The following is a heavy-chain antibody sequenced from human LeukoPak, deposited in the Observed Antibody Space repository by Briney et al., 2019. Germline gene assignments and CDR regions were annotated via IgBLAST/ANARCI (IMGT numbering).Heavy chain of an antibody. V-gene: IGHV4-59*01. CDR1: GGSIISYY. Sequence: SETLSLICIVSGGSIISYYWSWIRQPPGKGLEWIGYIYYSGSTNYNPSLKSRVTISVDTSKNQFSLKLSSVTAADTAVYYCARDRLGYCTNGVCYPYYFDYWGQGNVDTVSS. CDR3: ARDRLGYCTNGVCYPYYFDY. D-gene: IGHD2-8*01. CDR2: IYYSGST. J-gene: IGHJ4*02.